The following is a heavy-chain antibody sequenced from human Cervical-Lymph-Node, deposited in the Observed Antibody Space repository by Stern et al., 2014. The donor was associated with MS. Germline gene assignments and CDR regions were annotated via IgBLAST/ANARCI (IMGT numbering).Heavy chain of an antibody. V-gene: IGHV1-46*01. CDR3: ASGGEVDGGDV. D-gene: IGHD2-15*01. CDR1: GYTLTIYY. J-gene: IGHJ6*02. CDR2: NNPRGGRT. Sequence: QVQLVQSGTEVKKPGASVKVSCKASGYTLTIYYIHWVRQAPGQGLEWMGVNNPRGGRTTYAQKFQGRDTMNRDTCTSTAYIELSSLRSDDTAVYYCASGGEVDGGDVWGQGTTVTVFS.